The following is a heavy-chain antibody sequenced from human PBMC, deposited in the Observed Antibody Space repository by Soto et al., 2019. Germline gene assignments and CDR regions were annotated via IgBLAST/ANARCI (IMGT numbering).Heavy chain of an antibody. Sequence: PSQTLSLTCAISGDSVSSNSAAWNWIRQSPSRGLEWLGRTYYRSKWYNDYAVSVKSRITINPDTSKNQFSLQLNSVTPEDTAVYYCARDWGYSGYELGYYYGMDVWCQGTTVTVS. CDR2: TYYRSKWYN. V-gene: IGHV6-1*01. CDR3: ARDWGYSGYELGYYYGMDV. D-gene: IGHD5-12*01. CDR1: GDSVSSNSAA. J-gene: IGHJ6*02.